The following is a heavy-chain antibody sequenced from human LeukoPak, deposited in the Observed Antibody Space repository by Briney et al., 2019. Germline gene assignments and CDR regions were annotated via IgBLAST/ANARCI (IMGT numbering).Heavy chain of an antibody. V-gene: IGHV4-34*01. CDR2: INHSGST. J-gene: IGHJ4*02. D-gene: IGHD5-24*01. Sequence: SETLSLTCAVYGGSFSGYYWSWIRQPPGKGLEWIGEINHSGSTNYNPSLKSRVTISVDTSKNQFSLKLSPVTAADTAVYHCARGPDGYNGLAVDYWGQGTLVTVSS. CDR1: GGSFSGYY. CDR3: ARGPDGYNGLAVDY.